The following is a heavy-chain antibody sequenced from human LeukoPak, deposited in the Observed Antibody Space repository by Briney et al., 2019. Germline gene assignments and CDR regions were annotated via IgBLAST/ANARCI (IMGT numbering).Heavy chain of an antibody. CDR1: GGSISNYY. CDR3: ASRRAAAVWFDP. Sequence: SETLSLTCTVSGGSISNYYWSWIRQPPGKGLEWIGYIYYTGGTNYNPSLKSRVTISVDTSKNQFSLKLNSATAADTAVYYCASRRAAAVWFDPRGQGTPVSVSS. V-gene: IGHV4-59*08. J-gene: IGHJ5*02. D-gene: IGHD6-13*01. CDR2: IYYTGGT.